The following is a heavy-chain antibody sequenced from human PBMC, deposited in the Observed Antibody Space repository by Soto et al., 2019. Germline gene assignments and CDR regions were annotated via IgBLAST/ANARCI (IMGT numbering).Heavy chain of an antibody. D-gene: IGHD3-10*01. J-gene: IGHJ4*02. CDR3: ARGGLLWFGELSGHSDY. Sequence: QVQLVESGGGVVQPGRSLRLSCAASGFTFSSYGMHWVRQAPGKGLEWVAVIWYDGSNKYYADSVKGRFTISRDNSKNTLYLQMHSLRAEDTAVYYCARGGLLWFGELSGHSDYWGQGTLVTVSS. V-gene: IGHV3-33*01. CDR2: IWYDGSNK. CDR1: GFTFSSYG.